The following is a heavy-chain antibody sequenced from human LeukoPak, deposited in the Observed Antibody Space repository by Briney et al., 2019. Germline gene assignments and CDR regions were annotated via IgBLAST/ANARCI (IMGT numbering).Heavy chain of an antibody. CDR2: ISSSRTK. CDR1: GFSFSSYT. V-gene: IGHV3-21*06. Sequence: GGSLRLSCTASGFSFSSYTMNWVRLAPGKGLEWVSSISSSRTKADSVEGQFTISRDNAKNSLYLQMDSLRVEDTALYYCARHADIVVVPAAYEAFDIWGQGTMVTVSS. D-gene: IGHD2-2*01. CDR3: ARHADIVVVPAAYEAFDI. J-gene: IGHJ3*02.